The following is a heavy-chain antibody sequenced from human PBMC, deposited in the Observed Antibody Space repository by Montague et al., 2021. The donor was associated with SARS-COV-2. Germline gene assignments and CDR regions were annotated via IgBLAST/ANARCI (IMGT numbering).Heavy chain of an antibody. Sequence: SETLSLTCTVSGGSISTTNYYWAWIRQPPGKGLEWVGSIYNSDNTYCNPSLESRLTMSVDTSKNQFSLKLRSVTAADAAVYHCARAWRYGDYSGVHFAPWGQGTLVTVSS. D-gene: IGHD4-17*01. CDR1: GGSISTTNYY. V-gene: IGHV4-39*07. J-gene: IGHJ5*02. CDR2: IYNSDNT. CDR3: ARAWRYGDYSGVHFAP.